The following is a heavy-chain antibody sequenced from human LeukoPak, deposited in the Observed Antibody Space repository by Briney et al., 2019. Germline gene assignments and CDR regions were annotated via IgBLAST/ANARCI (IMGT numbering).Heavy chain of an antibody. CDR2: INHSGST. CDR1: GGSFSGYY. Sequence: SETLSLTCAVYGGSFSGYYWSWIRQPPGKGLEWIGEINHSGSTNYNPSLKSRVTISVDTSKNQFSLKLSSVTAADTAVYYCTRGKTVAGTTRYDYWGQGTLVTVSS. D-gene: IGHD6-19*01. J-gene: IGHJ4*02. CDR3: TRGKTVAGTTRYDY. V-gene: IGHV4-34*01.